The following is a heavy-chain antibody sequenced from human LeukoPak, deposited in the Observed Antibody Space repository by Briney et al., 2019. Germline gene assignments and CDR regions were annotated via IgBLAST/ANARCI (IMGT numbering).Heavy chain of an antibody. J-gene: IGHJ4*02. D-gene: IGHD1-26*01. CDR2: IYPGDSDT. CDR1: GYNFTSYW. Sequence: GESLKISCKGSGYNFTSYWLGWGRQMPGKGLEWMGIIYPGDSDTRYSTSFQGQVTNSTDKSTSTPHLQWSSLKPSDTAMNFCARHGIGFYYWRQGTQV. V-gene: IGHV5-51*01. CDR3: ARHGIGFYY.